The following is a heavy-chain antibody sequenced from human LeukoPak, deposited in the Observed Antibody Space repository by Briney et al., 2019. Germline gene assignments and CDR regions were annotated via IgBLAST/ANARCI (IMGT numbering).Heavy chain of an antibody. D-gene: IGHD4-23*01. CDR3: AKLTTVVKGPFDY. CDR1: GFTFSSYE. CDR2: ISSSGSTI. Sequence: SGGSLRLSCAASGFTFSSYEMNWVRQAPGKGLEWVSYISSSGSTIYYADSVKGRFTISRDNAKNSLYLQMNSLRAEDTAVYYCAKLTTVVKGPFDYWGQGTLVTVSS. V-gene: IGHV3-48*03. J-gene: IGHJ4*02.